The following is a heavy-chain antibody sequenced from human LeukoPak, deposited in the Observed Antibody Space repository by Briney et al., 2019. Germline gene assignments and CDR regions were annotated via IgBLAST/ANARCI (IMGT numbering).Heavy chain of an antibody. Sequence: ASVTVSCTASGYTFTVYYMHWVRQAPGQGLEWMGWINPNSGGTNYAQKFQGRVTMTRDTSISTAYMELSRLRSDDTAVYYCARGEYQLLGFDPWGQGTLVTVSS. J-gene: IGHJ5*02. CDR1: GYTFTVYY. D-gene: IGHD2-2*01. CDR3: ARGEYQLLGFDP. V-gene: IGHV1-2*02. CDR2: INPNSGGT.